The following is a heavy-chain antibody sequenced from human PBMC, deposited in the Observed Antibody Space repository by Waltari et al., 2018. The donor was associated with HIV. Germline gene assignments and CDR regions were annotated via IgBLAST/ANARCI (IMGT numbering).Heavy chain of an antibody. D-gene: IGHD2-15*01. CDR2: MYHSGRT. CDR3: ARVVSGDSGSSWFDP. Sequence: QVQLQESGPGLVKPSETLSLTCAVSGGSITTYNWWTWVRQPPGKGLEWVGEMYHSGRTNYNASLKSRVTMSIDKSNNPFSLNLRSVTAADTAVYYCARVVSGDSGSSWFDPWGQGTLVTVSS. V-gene: IGHV4-4*02. J-gene: IGHJ5*02. CDR1: GGSITTYNW.